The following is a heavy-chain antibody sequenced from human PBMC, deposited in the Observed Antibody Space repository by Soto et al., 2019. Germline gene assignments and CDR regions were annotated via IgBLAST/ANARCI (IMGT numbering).Heavy chain of an antibody. CDR2: IYHTGTT. CDR1: GASINRDNW. Sequence: QVQLQESGPGLVNPSGTLSLTCAVSGASINRDNWWTWVRQPPGKGLEWIGDIYHTGTTNYDSSLKSRATISIDESKTHFSLNLNSVTAADPAVYYCAGSVHFWGQGTLVAVSS. J-gene: IGHJ4*02. V-gene: IGHV4-4*02. CDR3: AGSVHF. D-gene: IGHD3-10*01.